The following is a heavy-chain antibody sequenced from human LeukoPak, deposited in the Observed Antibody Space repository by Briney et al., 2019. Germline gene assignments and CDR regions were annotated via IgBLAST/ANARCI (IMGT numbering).Heavy chain of an antibody. J-gene: IGHJ4*02. D-gene: IGHD3-10*01. V-gene: IGHV3-23*01. CDR3: TTSWPKVREGDQ. CDR2: IGGGGDGA. Sequence: PGGSLRLSCAASGFTFSHYAMRWVRQAPGKGLEWLSGIGGGGDGAYHADSVKGRFTISRDNSKNTLYLQMNSLRAEDTAVYYCTTSWPKVREGDQWGQGTLVTVSS. CDR1: GFTFSHYA.